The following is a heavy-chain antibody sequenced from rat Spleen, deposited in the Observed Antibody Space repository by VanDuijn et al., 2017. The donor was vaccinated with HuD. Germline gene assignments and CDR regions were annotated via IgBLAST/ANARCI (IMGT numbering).Heavy chain of an antibody. CDR2: MSTGGGNT. CDR3: VRHRDYYNSYVYAFDY. J-gene: IGHJ2*01. CDR1: GFTLSNYY. D-gene: IGHD1-2*01. Sequence: EVQLVESGGGLVQPGRSLKLSCAASGFTLSNYYMAWVRQAPTKGLEWVASMSTGGGNTYYRDSVKGRFTISRDIAKSTLYLQMDSLRSEDTATYYCVRHRDYYNSYVYAFDYWGQGVMVTVSS. V-gene: IGHV5-25*01.